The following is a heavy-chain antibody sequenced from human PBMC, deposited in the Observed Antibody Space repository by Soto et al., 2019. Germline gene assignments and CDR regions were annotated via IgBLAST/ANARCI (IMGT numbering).Heavy chain of an antibody. Sequence: SETLSLTCTVSGGSISSSSYYWGWIRQPPGKGLEWIGSIYYSGSTYYNPSLKSRVTISVDTSKNPFSLKLSSVTAADTAVYYCAVEQWLVYGTWFDPWGQGTLVTVSS. CDR1: GGSISSSSYY. D-gene: IGHD6-19*01. J-gene: IGHJ5*02. CDR2: IYYSGST. CDR3: AVEQWLVYGTWFDP. V-gene: IGHV4-39*01.